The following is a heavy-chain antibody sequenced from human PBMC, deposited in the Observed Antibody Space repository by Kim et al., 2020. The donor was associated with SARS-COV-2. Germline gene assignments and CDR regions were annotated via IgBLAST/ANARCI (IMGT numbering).Heavy chain of an antibody. Sequence: GGSLRLSCAASGFTFSSYGMHWVRQAPGKGLEWVAVIWYDGSNKYYADSLKGRFTISRDNSKNTLYLQMNSLRAEDTAVYYCAKDARSTMVRGAYDAFDIWGQGTMVTVSS. V-gene: IGHV3-33*06. D-gene: IGHD3-10*01. J-gene: IGHJ3*02. CDR2: IWYDGSNK. CDR1: GFTFSSYG. CDR3: AKDARSTMVRGAYDAFDI.